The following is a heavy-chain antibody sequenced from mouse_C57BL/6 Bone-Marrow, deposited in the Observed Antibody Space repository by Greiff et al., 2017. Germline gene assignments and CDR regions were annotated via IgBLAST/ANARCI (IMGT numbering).Heavy chain of an antibody. V-gene: IGHV1-82*01. CDR1: GYAFSSSW. CDR2: IYPGDGDT. Sequence: VQRVESGPELVKPGASVKISCKASGYAFSSSWMNWVKQRPGKGLEWIGRIYPGDGDTNYNGKFKGKATLTVDKSSSTAYMQLGSLTSEYSAVYFCARKGFYGSHDYWGQGTTLTVSS. CDR3: ARKGFYGSHDY. J-gene: IGHJ2*01. D-gene: IGHD1-1*01.